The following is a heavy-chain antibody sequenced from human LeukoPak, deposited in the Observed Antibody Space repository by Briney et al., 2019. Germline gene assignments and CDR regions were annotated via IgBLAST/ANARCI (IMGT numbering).Heavy chain of an antibody. CDR3: VKDAAMYSSSWYGDY. Sequence: PGGSLRLSCSASGFTFSSYAMNWVRQAPGQGLECVSAISSNGGSTYYADSVKGRFTISRDNSKNTLYLQMSSLRAEDTAVYYCVKDAAMYSSSWYGDYWGQGTLVTVSS. V-gene: IGHV3-64D*06. CDR1: GFTFSSYA. CDR2: ISSNGGST. D-gene: IGHD6-13*01. J-gene: IGHJ4*02.